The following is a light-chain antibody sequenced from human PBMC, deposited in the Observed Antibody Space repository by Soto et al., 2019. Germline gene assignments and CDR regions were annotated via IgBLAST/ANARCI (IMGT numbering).Light chain of an antibody. CDR1: QSVSSN. CDR3: QQYNNRPPLT. Sequence: EIVMTGCPATLSVSPGERATLACRASQSVSSNLAWYQQKPGQAPRLLIYGASTRATGIPARFSGSGSGTEFTLTISSLQSEDVAVYYCQQYNNRPPLTFGQGTRLEIK. V-gene: IGKV3-15*01. CDR2: GAS. J-gene: IGKJ5*01.